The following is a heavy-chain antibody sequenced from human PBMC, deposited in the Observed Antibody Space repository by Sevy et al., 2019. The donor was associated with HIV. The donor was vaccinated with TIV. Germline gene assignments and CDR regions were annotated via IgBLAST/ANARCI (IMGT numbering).Heavy chain of an antibody. CDR1: GFTFSSYE. CDR3: ARDLPPSATTVAHFDH. Sequence: GSLRLSCAASGFTFSSYEMNWVRQAPGKGLERVSYISNSGTTISYSDSVRGRFTISRDNARNSLYLQMNSLRGEDTAVYYCARDLPPSATTVAHFDHWGQGTLVTVSS. D-gene: IGHD4-17*01. V-gene: IGHV3-48*03. CDR2: ISNSGTTI. J-gene: IGHJ4*02.